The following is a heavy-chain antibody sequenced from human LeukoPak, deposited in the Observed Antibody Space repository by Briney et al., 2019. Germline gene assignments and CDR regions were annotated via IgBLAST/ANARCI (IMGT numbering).Heavy chain of an antibody. CDR1: GGSISSYY. J-gene: IGHJ4*02. Sequence: SETLSLTCTVSGGSISSYYWNWIRQPPGKGLEWIGYIFYSGSTNYNPSLKSRVTISVDTSKNQFSLKLNSMTAADTAMYYCARVGFHSSGYYFLGNENWGQGTLVTVSS. CDR2: IFYSGST. CDR3: ARVGFHSSGYYFLGNEN. D-gene: IGHD3-22*01. V-gene: IGHV4-59*01.